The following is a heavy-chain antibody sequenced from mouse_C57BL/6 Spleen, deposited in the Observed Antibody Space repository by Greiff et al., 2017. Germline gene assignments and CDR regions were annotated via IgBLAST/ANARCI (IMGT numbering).Heavy chain of an antibody. D-gene: IGHD1-1*01. Sequence: QVQLQQSGAELVRPGASVKLSCKASGYTFTSYGISWVKQRTGQGLEWIGEIYPRSGNTYYNQKFKGKATLTADKSSSTAYMELRSLTSEDSAVYYCANYYGSSPFAYWGQGTLLTVSA. J-gene: IGHJ3*01. CDR3: ANYYGSSPFAY. CDR2: IYPRSGNT. CDR1: GYTFTSYG. V-gene: IGHV1-81*01.